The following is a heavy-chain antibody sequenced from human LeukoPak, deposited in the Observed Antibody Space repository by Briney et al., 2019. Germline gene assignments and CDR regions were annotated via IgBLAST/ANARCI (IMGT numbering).Heavy chain of an antibody. CDR2: IYHSGST. CDR3: ARVIATVTYLDY. J-gene: IGHJ4*02. D-gene: IGHD4-17*01. CDR1: GGSISSGYY. Sequence: SETLSLTCSVSGGSISSGYYWGWIQQPPGKGLEWIGSIYHSGSTYYNPSLKSRVTISVDTSKNQFSLKLSSVTAADTAVYYCARVIATVTYLDYWGQGTLVTVSS. V-gene: IGHV4-38-2*02.